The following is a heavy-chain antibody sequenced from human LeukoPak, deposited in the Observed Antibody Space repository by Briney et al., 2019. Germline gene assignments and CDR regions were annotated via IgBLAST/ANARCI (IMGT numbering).Heavy chain of an antibody. CDR3: ARDRMALFDC. Sequence: GGSLRLSCAASGFTFSTYGMHWVRQAPGKGLEWVAVIWYDGSNKYYADSVKGRFTISRDNSKNTLDLQMNSLRAEGTAVYYCARDRMALFDCWGQGTLVTVSS. J-gene: IGHJ4*02. CDR1: GFTFSTYG. D-gene: IGHD2-8*01. CDR2: IWYDGSNK. V-gene: IGHV3-33*01.